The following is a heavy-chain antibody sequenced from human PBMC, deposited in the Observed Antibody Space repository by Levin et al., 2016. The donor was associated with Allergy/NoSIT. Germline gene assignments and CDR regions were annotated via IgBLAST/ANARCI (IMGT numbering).Heavy chain of an antibody. J-gene: IGHJ4*02. V-gene: IGHV5-10-1*01. CDR2: IDPRDSYT. D-gene: IGHD3-16*01. Sequence: VRQMPGKGLEWMGRIDPRDSYTKISPSFQGHVSISTDKSVTTAYLQWSSLKTSDTAIYYCTLNHDWGSPTDFWGQGTLVTVSS. CDR3: TLNHDWGSPTDF.